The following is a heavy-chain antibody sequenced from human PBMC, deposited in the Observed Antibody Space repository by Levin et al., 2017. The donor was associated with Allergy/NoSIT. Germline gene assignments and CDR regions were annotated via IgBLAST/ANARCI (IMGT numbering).Heavy chain of an antibody. CDR2: IKQDGSEK. V-gene: IGHV3-7*01. J-gene: IGHJ4*02. D-gene: IGHD3-10*01. Sequence: GGSLRLSCAASGFTFSSYWMSWVRQAPGKGLEWVANIKQDGSEKYYVDSVKGRFTISRDNAKNSLYLQMNSLRAEDTAVYYCASGLWFGENDFDYWGQGTLVTVSS. CDR1: GFTFSSYW. CDR3: ASGLWFGENDFDY.